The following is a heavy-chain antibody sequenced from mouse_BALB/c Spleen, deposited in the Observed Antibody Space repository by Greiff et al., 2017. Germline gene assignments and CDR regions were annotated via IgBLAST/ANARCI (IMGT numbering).Heavy chain of an antibody. CDR3: AREGDGYGAWFAY. CDR1: GFNIKDTY. V-gene: IGHV14-3*02. D-gene: IGHD2-2*01. Sequence: VQLQQSGAELVRSGASVKLSCTASGFNIKDTYMHWVKQRPEQGLEWIGRIDPANGNTKYDPKFQGKATITADTSSNTAYLQLSSLTSEDTAVYYCAREGDGYGAWFAYWGQGTLVTVSA. J-gene: IGHJ3*01. CDR2: IDPANGNT.